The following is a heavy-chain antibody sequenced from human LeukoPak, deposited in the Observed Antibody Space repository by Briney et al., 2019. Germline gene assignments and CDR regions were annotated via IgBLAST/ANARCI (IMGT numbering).Heavy chain of an antibody. CDR2: INSDGSTT. D-gene: IGHD4-23*01. CDR1: GFTFSSYW. CDR3: ARDGDTVLTRGYYYYMDV. V-gene: IGHV3-74*01. Sequence: GGSLRLSCAASGFTFSSYWMHWVRQAPGKGLVWVSRINSDGSTTSYADSVKGRFAISRDNARNSLYLQMNSLRAEDTALYYCARDGDTVLTRGYYYYMDVWGKGTTVTVSS. J-gene: IGHJ6*03.